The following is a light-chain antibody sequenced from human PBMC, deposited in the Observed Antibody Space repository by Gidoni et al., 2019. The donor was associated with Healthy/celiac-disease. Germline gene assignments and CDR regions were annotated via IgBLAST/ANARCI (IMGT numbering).Light chain of an antibody. CDR2: EGS. V-gene: IGLV2-14*01. CDR1: SSDVGGYNY. Sequence: QSALTQPASVSGSPGQSITISCTGTSSDVGGYNYVSWYQQHPGKAPKLMIYEGSNRPSGVSNRFSGSKSGNTASLTISGLQAEDEADYYCSSYTSSNTVVFGGGTKLTV. J-gene: IGLJ2*01. CDR3: SSYTSSNTVV.